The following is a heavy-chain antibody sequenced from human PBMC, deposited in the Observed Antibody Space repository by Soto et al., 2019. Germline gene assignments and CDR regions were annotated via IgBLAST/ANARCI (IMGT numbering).Heavy chain of an antibody. D-gene: IGHD6-13*01. CDR3: ARDSKQGSSSSWYSWFDP. CDR2: IWYDGSNK. Sequence: QVQLVESGGGVVQPGRSLRLSCAASGFTFSSYGMHWVRQAPGKGLEWVAVIWYDGSNKYYADSVKGRLTISRDNSKNTLYLQMNSLRAEDTAVYYCARDSKQGSSSSWYSWFDPWGQGTLVNVSS. V-gene: IGHV3-33*01. CDR1: GFTFSSYG. J-gene: IGHJ5*02.